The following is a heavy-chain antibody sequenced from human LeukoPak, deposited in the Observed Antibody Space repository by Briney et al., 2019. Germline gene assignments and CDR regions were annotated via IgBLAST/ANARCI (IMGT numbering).Heavy chain of an antibody. D-gene: IGHD4-23*01. CDR2: IWYDGSNK. Sequence: GGSLRLSCAASGFTYSSYGMHWVRQAPGKGLEWVAVIWYDGSNKYYADSVKGRFTVSRDNSKNTLYLQMNSLRAEDTAVYYCARDIGYGGNPFDYWGQGTLVTVSS. J-gene: IGHJ4*02. V-gene: IGHV3-33*01. CDR1: GFTYSSYG. CDR3: ARDIGYGGNPFDY.